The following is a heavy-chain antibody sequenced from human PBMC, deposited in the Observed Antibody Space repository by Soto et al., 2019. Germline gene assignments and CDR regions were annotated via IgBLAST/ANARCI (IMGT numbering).Heavy chain of an antibody. J-gene: IGHJ6*02. CDR2: IYYSGIT. V-gene: IGHV4-31*03. D-gene: IGHD5-18*01. CDR3: ARVVYSYGSYYYYGMDV. Sequence: SETLSLTCTVSGGSISSGGYYWSWIRHHPGKGLEWIGYIYYSGITYYNPSLKSRVTISVDTSKNQFSLKLSSVTAADTAVYYCARVVYSYGSYYYYGMDVWGQGTTVTVSS. CDR1: GGSISSGGYY.